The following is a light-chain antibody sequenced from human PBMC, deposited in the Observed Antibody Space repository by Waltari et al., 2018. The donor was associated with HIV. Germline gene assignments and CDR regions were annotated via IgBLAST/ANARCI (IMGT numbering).Light chain of an antibody. Sequence: DIQMAQFPSSLSAYVGDRVTITSRASQVISSWVAWYQQIPGKAPNSLIYAASNLQSGVPSRFSGSGSGTNFTLIINNLQPEDIATYFCQQYHSYPLTFGGGTKVEIK. CDR2: AAS. CDR3: QQYHSYPLT. V-gene: IGKV1D-16*01. J-gene: IGKJ4*01. CDR1: QVISSW.